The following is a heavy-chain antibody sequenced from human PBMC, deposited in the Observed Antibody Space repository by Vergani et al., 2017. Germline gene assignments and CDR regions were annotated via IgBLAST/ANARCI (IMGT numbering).Heavy chain of an antibody. Sequence: QVQLVESGGGVVQPGRSLRLSCAASGFTFSSYGMHWVRQAPGKGLEWVAVISYDGSNKYYADSVKGRFTISRDNSKKTLYLQMNSLRAEDTAVYYCAKEGNYDILTGYTGFYYDYMDVWGKGTTVTVSS. D-gene: IGHD3-9*01. CDR3: AKEGNYDILTGYTGFYYDYMDV. V-gene: IGHV3-30*18. CDR2: ISYDGSNK. CDR1: GFTFSSYG. J-gene: IGHJ6*03.